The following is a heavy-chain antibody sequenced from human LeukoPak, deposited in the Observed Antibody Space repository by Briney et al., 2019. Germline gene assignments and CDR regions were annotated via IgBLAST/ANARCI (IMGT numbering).Heavy chain of an antibody. CDR2: INPNSGGT. J-gene: IGHJ5*02. CDR1: GYTFTGYY. D-gene: IGHD3-22*01. CDR3: ARGQHDYYDSSGSFDP. V-gene: IGHV1-2*04. Sequence: ASVTVSCKASGYTFTGYYMHWVRQAQGQGLEWMGWINPNSGGTNYAQKFQGWVTMTRDTSISTAYMELSRLRSDETAVYYCARGQHDYYDSSGSFDPWGQGTLVTVSS.